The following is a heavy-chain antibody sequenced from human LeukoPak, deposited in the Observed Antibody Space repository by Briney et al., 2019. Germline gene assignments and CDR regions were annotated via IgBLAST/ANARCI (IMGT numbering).Heavy chain of an antibody. Sequence: PSETLSLTCTVTGYSITTSFWSWVRQSPGKAPEWIGYVHFSGNTNYNPSLKSRVTISVDTSKNQFSLHLRFVTAADTAVYYCARVFGDSELRIDYWGQGTQVTVSS. D-gene: IGHD3-10*01. CDR3: ARVFGDSELRIDY. CDR2: VHFSGNT. CDR1: GYSITTSF. J-gene: IGHJ4*02. V-gene: IGHV4-59*01.